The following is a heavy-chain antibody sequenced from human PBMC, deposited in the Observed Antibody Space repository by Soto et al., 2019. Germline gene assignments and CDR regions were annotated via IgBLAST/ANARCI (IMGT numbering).Heavy chain of an antibody. CDR3: ARQSLGNIRLRGFDY. V-gene: IGHV3-33*08. Sequence: GGSLRLSCAASGFTFSPYYMSWVRQAPGKGLEWLAIIWYDGSEKYYADSVKGRFTISRDNSKNTLYLQMNSLRAEDTAVYYCARQSLGNIRLRGFDYWGQGALVTVSS. CDR1: GFTFSPYY. CDR2: IWYDGSEK. D-gene: IGHD1-1*01. J-gene: IGHJ4*02.